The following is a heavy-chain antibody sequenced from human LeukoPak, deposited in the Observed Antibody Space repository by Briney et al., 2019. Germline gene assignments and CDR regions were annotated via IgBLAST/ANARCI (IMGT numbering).Heavy chain of an antibody. V-gene: IGHV4-31*03. J-gene: IGHJ4*02. CDR1: GGSISSGDYY. Sequence: SETLSLTCTVSGGSISSGDYYWGWIRQHPGKGLEWIGYIYYSGTTYYNPSLRSRVTISVDTSKNQFPLKLNSVTAADTAVYYCARDRYGGYDFDYWGQGTLVTVSS. CDR2: IYYSGTT. CDR3: ARDRYGGYDFDY. D-gene: IGHD5-12*01.